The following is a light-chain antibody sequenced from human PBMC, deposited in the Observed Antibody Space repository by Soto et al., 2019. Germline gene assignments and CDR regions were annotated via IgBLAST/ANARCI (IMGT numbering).Light chain of an antibody. CDR1: QSVRSS. CDR2: GAS. J-gene: IGKJ5*01. V-gene: IGKV3-15*01. CDR3: QQYNDWPPIT. Sequence: EIMVSQSPAPLSLSPGGRATLSCKASQSVRSSLAWYQQKPGQAPRLLIYGASSRATGIPARFSGSGSGTEFTLTISSLQSEDFAVYYCQQYNDWPPITFGQGTRLEIK.